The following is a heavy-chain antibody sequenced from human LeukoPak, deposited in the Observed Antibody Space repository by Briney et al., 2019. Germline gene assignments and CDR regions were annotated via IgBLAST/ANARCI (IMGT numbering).Heavy chain of an antibody. Sequence: SETLSLTCTVSGGSISSSSYYWGWIRQPPGKGLEWIGSIYYSGSTYYNPSLTSRLTISVDTSKNQFSLKLTSVTAADTAVYYCARLNKPGWFDPWGQGTLVTVSS. CDR1: GGSISSSSYY. J-gene: IGHJ5*02. D-gene: IGHD1-14*01. V-gene: IGHV4-39*01. CDR2: IYYSGST. CDR3: ARLNKPGWFDP.